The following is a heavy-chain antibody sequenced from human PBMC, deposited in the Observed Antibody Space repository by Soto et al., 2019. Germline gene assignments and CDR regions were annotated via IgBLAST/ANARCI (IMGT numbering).Heavy chain of an antibody. CDR3: AKDPWQQLVRLSRPLGFDP. D-gene: IGHD6-13*01. CDR1: GFTFSSYA. J-gene: IGHJ5*02. Sequence: GGSLRLSCAASGFTFSSYAMSWVRQAPGKGLEWVSAISGSGGSTYYADSVKGRFTISRDNSKNTLYLQMNSLRAEDTAVYYCAKDPWQQLVRLSRPLGFDPWGQGTLVTVSS. V-gene: IGHV3-23*01. CDR2: ISGSGGST.